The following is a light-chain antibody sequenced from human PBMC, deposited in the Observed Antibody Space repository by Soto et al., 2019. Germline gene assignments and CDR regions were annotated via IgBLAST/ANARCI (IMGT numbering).Light chain of an antibody. Sequence: ESVLTQSPATLSLSPGERATLSCRASQSVSSYLAWYQQKPGQAPRLLIYDASNRATGIPARFSGSGSGTDFTLTISSLEPEDFAVYYCQQRSNWPWTFGPGTKVDIK. CDR2: DAS. CDR3: QQRSNWPWT. CDR1: QSVSSY. J-gene: IGKJ3*01. V-gene: IGKV3-11*01.